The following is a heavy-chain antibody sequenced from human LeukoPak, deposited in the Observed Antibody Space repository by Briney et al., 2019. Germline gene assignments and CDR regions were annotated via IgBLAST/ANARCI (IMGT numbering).Heavy chain of an antibody. V-gene: IGHV1-69*13. J-gene: IGHJ6*03. Sequence: SVKVSCRASGGTFSSYAISWVRQAPGQGLEWMGGIIPIFGTANYAQKFQGRVTITADESTSTAYMELSSLRSEDTAVYYCASRAPDIVVVPAAIIDYYYYMDVWGKGTTVTVSS. CDR1: GGTFSSYA. D-gene: IGHD2-2*01. CDR3: ASRAPDIVVVPAAIIDYYYYMDV. CDR2: IIPIFGTA.